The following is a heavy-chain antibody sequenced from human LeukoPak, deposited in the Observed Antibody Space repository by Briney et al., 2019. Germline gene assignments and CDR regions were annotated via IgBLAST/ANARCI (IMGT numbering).Heavy chain of an antibody. CDR2: ISCDSSGNYI. V-gene: IGHV3-21*01. CDR1: GFSFSLYR. D-gene: IGHD3-16*01. J-gene: IGHJ1*01. Sequence: PGGSLRLSCVASGFSFSLYRMNWVRQTPGKVLEWVSTISCDSSGNYIDYTDSVKGRFTISRDNAQNSVFLQMTGLRDDDTAVYYCTREGGVGSWGQGTLVSVSS. CDR3: TREGGVGS.